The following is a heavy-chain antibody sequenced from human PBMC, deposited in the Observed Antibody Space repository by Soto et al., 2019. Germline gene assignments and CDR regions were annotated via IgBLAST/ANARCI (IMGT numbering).Heavy chain of an antibody. CDR3: TTEPGWLQNY. J-gene: IGHJ4*02. V-gene: IGHV3-15*01. CDR2: IKSKTDGGTT. Sequence: AGGSLRLSCAASGFTFRNAWMRWVRQAQGKGLEWVGRIKSKTDGGTTDYAAPVKGRFTISRDDSKNTPYLQMNSLKTEDTAVYYCTTEPGWLQNYWGQGTLVTVSS. D-gene: IGHD5-12*01. CDR1: GFTFRNAW.